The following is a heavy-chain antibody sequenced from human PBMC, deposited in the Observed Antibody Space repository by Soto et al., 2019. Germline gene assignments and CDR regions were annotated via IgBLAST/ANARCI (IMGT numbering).Heavy chain of an antibody. Sequence: GGSLRLSCAASGFTFSSYGMHWVRQAPGKGLEWVAVISYDGSNKYYADSVKGRFTISRDNTKNTLYLQMNSLRAEDTAVYYCAKQAPSTVTTYYYYYYMDVWGKGTTVTVSS. CDR1: GFTFSSYG. CDR2: ISYDGSNK. D-gene: IGHD4-17*01. J-gene: IGHJ6*03. V-gene: IGHV3-30*18. CDR3: AKQAPSTVTTYYYYYYMDV.